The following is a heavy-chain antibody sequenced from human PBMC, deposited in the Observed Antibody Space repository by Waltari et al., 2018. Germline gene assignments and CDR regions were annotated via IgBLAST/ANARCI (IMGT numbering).Heavy chain of an antibody. CDR2: TYTSGST. J-gene: IGHJ4*02. D-gene: IGHD3-3*01. CDR1: GGSISSYY. CDR3: ARDHNYDFWSGYYFDY. Sequence: QVQLQESGPGLVKPSETLSLTCTVSGGSISSYYWSWIRQPAGKGLEWIGRTYTSGSTNYNPSLKSRVTMSVDTSKNQFSLKLSSVTAADTAVYYCARDHNYDFWSGYYFDYWGQGTLVTVSS. V-gene: IGHV4-4*07.